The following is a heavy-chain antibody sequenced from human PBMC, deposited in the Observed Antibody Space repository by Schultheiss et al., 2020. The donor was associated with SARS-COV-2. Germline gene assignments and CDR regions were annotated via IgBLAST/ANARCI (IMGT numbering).Heavy chain of an antibody. CDR2: IYSGGST. J-gene: IGHJ4*02. D-gene: IGHD6-13*01. Sequence: GGSLRLSCAASGFTVSSNYMSWVRQAPGKGLEWVSVIYSGGSTYYADSVKGRFTISRDNSQNTLYLQMNSLRAEDTAVYYCAKDRYSSSWYPSDYWGQGTLVTVSS. CDR1: GFTVSSNY. CDR3: AKDRYSSSWYPSDY. V-gene: IGHV3-66*01.